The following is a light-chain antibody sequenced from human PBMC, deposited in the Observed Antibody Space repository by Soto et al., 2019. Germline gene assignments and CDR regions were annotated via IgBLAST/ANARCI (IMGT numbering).Light chain of an antibody. V-gene: IGLV2-11*01. CDR1: SSDVGGYNY. J-gene: IGLJ3*02. Sequence: QSALTQPRSVSGSPGQSVTISCTGTSSDVGGYNYVSWYQQLPGKAPKLMISDVSKRPSGVPDRFSGSKSGNTASLTISGLQAEDEADYYCCSSAGTYTSVFGGGTKVTVL. CDR3: CSSAGTYTSV. CDR2: DVS.